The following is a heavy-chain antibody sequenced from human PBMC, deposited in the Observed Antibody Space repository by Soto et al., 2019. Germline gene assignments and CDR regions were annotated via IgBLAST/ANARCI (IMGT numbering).Heavy chain of an antibody. CDR3: AKVAVIGPIFYYYYMDV. Sequence: EVQLVESGGGLVQPGRSLRLSCAASGFTFGDYAMHWVRQAPGKGLEWVSGISWNSVNRGYADSVKGRFTISRDNAQNSLYLQMTTLTSDDTALYYCAKVAVIGPIFYYYYMDVWGQGTTVTGSS. CDR1: GFTFGDYA. CDR2: ISWNSVNR. J-gene: IGHJ6*03. D-gene: IGHD3-22*01. V-gene: IGHV3-9*01.